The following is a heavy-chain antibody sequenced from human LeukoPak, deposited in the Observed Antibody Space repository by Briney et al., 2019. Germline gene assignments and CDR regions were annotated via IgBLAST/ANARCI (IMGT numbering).Heavy chain of an antibody. CDR1: GFTFSGYS. CDR3: ASWGLGSSWFY. D-gene: IGHD6-13*01. J-gene: IGHJ4*02. Sequence: GGSLRLACAASGFTFSGYSMNWVRQAPGKGLEWVSSITSSSSYIYYADSVKGRFTISRGNAKNSLYLQMNSLRAEDTAVYYCASWGLGSSWFYWGQGTLVTVSS. CDR2: ITSSSSYI. V-gene: IGHV3-21*01.